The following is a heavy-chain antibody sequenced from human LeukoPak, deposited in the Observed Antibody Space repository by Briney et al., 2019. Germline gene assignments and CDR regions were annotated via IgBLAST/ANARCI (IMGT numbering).Heavy chain of an antibody. Sequence: GRSLRLSCAASGFTVTSTYMSWVRQAPGKGLESVSVIYSGGSPYYADSVKGGFTISRDSSKNTVYFQMNSLRAEDTAVYHCARGGPFTGTISTPRASDYWGQGILVTVSS. D-gene: IGHD1-7*01. J-gene: IGHJ4*02. V-gene: IGHV3-66*01. CDR2: IYSGGSP. CDR1: GFTVTSTY. CDR3: ARGGPFTGTISTPRASDY.